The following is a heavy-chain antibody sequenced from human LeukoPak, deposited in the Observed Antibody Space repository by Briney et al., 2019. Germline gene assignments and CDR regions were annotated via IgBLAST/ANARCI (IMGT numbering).Heavy chain of an antibody. J-gene: IGHJ4*02. D-gene: IGHD3-16*01. Sequence: GGSLRLSCAASGFTVSSNYMSWIRQAPGKGLEWVSYISSSGSTIYYADSVKGRFTISRDNAKNSLYLQMNSLRAEDTAVYYCARGLFGGVIISGYDYWGQGTLVTVSS. CDR3: ARGLFGGVIISGYDY. V-gene: IGHV3-11*01. CDR2: ISSSGSTI. CDR1: GFTVSSNY.